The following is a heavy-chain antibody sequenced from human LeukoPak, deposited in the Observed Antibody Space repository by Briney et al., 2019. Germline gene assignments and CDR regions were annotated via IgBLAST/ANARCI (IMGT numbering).Heavy chain of an antibody. J-gene: IGHJ1*01. CDR3: ARGQGIYYGSQRAEYFQH. V-gene: IGHV3-74*01. D-gene: IGHD3-10*01. CDR2: INSDGSST. Sequence: GGSLRLSCAASGFTFSSYWMHWVRQAPGKGLVWVSRINSDGSSTSYADSVKGRFTIPRDNAKNTLYLQMNSLRAEDTAVYYCARGQGIYYGSQRAEYFQHWGQGTLVTVSS. CDR1: GFTFSSYW.